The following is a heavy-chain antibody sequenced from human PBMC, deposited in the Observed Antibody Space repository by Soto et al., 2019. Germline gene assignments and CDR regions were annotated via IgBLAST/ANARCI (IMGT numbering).Heavy chain of an antibody. CDR3: AKAFFGVVTYYGMDV. V-gene: IGHV3-23*01. Sequence: GGSLRLSCAASGFTFSSYAMSWVRQAPGKGLEWVSAISGSGGSTYYADSVKGRFTISRDSSKNTLYLQMNSLRAEDTAVYYCAKAFFGVVTYYGMDVWGQGTTVTVSS. CDR1: GFTFSSYA. D-gene: IGHD3-3*01. J-gene: IGHJ6*02. CDR2: ISGSGGST.